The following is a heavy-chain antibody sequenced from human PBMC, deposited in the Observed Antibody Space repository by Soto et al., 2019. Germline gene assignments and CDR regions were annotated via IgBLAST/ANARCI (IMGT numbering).Heavy chain of an antibody. Sequence: QVQLLQSGAEVKKPGASVKFSCKASGYTFTSYGIIWVRQAPGHGLEWLGRISTFNGNTKFAPKFQGRVTMTTDTDTTTVYMELRSLRSNDTAVYYCARERGLTVSTLLGYWGQGTLVTVSS. J-gene: IGHJ4*02. CDR3: ARERGLTVSTLLGY. CDR1: GYTFTSYG. CDR2: ISTFNGNT. V-gene: IGHV1-18*01. D-gene: IGHD2-21*01.